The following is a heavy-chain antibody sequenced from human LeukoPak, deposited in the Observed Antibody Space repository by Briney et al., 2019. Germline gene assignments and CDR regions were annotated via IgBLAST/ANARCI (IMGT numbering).Heavy chain of an antibody. D-gene: IGHD2-2*01. CDR2: ISTSSGTM. CDR3: AREGSAADDFDY. V-gene: IGHV3-48*04. Sequence: GGSLRLSCAASGFTFSTYSMNWVRQAPGKGLEWVSYISTSSGTMYYADSVKARFTISRDNAQNSLYLQMNSLTAEDTAVYYCAREGSAADDFDYWGQGTLVTVSS. J-gene: IGHJ4*02. CDR1: GFTFSTYS.